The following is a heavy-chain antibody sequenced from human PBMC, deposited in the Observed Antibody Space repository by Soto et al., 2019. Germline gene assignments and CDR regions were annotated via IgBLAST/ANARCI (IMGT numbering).Heavy chain of an antibody. Sequence: SETLSITCTVSGRPIISSSYYWGWIRQPPGKGLEWLGSMYYSGSTYYKPSLKSRVTILVDTFKNQSFLKLRSVTVSDTAVYYCARPFYDILTGYDAFDIWGQGTMVT. CDR1: GRPIISSSYY. D-gene: IGHD3-9*01. CDR3: ARPFYDILTGYDAFDI. J-gene: IGHJ3*02. V-gene: IGHV4-39*01. CDR2: MYYSGST.